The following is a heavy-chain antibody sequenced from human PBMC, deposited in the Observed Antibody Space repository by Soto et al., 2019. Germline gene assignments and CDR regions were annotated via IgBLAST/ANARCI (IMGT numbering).Heavy chain of an antibody. J-gene: IGHJ4*02. Sequence: QVQMVQSGAEVKKQGSSLKVSCKASGGTFRSYAISWVRQAPGQGLEWMGGIIPIFGTANYAQKFQGRVTITADESTSTAYMELSTLRSDDTAVYYCARNDVDYADYIRYWGQATLVTVSS. CDR3: ARNDVDYADYIRY. CDR1: GGTFRSYA. V-gene: IGHV1-69*12. CDR2: IIPIFGTA. D-gene: IGHD4-17*01.